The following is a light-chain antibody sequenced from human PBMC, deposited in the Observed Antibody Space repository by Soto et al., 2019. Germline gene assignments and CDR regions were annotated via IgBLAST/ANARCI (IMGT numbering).Light chain of an antibody. CDR2: LGS. CDR1: QSLLHSNGYNF. CDR3: MQALQTWT. Sequence: EIVMTQSPLSLAVTPGEPASISCRSSQSLLHSNGYNFLNWYLQKPGQSPQLLIFLGSNRASGVPDRFSGSGSGTDFTLKISRVEAEDVGVYYSMQALQTWTFGQGTKVEIK. V-gene: IGKV2-28*01. J-gene: IGKJ1*01.